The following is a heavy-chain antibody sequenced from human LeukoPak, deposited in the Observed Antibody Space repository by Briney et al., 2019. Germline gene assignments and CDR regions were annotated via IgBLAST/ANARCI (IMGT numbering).Heavy chain of an antibody. Sequence: GGSLRLSCAASGFRFRNYAMSWVRQAPGKGLEWVSAISESGGTTYYADSVKGRFTISRDNSKNTLYLQMNSLRGEDTAVYYCAKDREGTIADYFDYWGQGTLVTVSS. J-gene: IGHJ4*02. V-gene: IGHV3-23*01. CDR1: GFRFRNYA. D-gene: IGHD1-7*01. CDR2: ISESGGTT. CDR3: AKDREGTIADYFDY.